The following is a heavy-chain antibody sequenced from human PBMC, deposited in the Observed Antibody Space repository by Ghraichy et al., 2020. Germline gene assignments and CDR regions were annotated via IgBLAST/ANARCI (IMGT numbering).Heavy chain of an antibody. Sequence: SETLSPTCAVYGGSFSGYYWSWIRQPPGKGLEWIGEINHSGSTNYNPSLKSRVTISVDTSKNQFSLKLSSVTAADTAVYYCARVSGMTTVARGWFDPWGQGTLVTVSS. D-gene: IGHD4-17*01. CDR1: GGSFSGYY. J-gene: IGHJ5*02. V-gene: IGHV4-34*01. CDR3: ARVSGMTTVARGWFDP. CDR2: INHSGST.